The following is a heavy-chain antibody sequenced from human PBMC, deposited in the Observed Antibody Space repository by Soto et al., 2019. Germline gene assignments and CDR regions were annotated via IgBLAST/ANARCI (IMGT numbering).Heavy chain of an antibody. CDR1: GGTFSSYA. J-gene: IGHJ4*02. Sequence: QVQLVQSGAEVKKPGSSVKVSCKASGGTFSSYAISWVRQAPGQGLEWMGGIIPIFGTANYAQKFQGRVTITADKSTSTDYMELSSMRSEDTAVYYCASLVDTAMVTGYFDYWGQGTLVTVSS. D-gene: IGHD5-18*01. CDR2: IIPIFGTA. CDR3: ASLVDTAMVTGYFDY. V-gene: IGHV1-69*06.